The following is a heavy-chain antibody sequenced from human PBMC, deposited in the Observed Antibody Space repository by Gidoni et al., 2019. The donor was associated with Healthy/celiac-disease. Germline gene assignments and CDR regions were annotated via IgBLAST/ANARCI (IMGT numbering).Heavy chain of an antibody. J-gene: IGHJ4*02. CDR2: INPNSGGT. CDR1: GYSFTDYY. D-gene: IGHD6-25*01. V-gene: IGHV1-2*06. Sequence: QVQLVQSGAEVKKPGASVKVSCEASGYSFTDYYIHWVRQAPGQGLEWMGRINPNSGGTEYAQKFQGRVTVTRDTSITTAYMELRSLRSDDPAVYYCAREANTASGDYWGQGTLVTVSS. CDR3: AREANTASGDY.